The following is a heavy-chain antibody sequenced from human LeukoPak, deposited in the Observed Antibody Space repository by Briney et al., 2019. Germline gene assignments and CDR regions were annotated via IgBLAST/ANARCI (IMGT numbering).Heavy chain of an antibody. CDR2: IYYSGST. CDR1: GDSTTTTSSY. D-gene: IGHD2-2*01. CDR3: VGGVVPYDSHREYFQH. Sequence: SETLSLTCTVSGDSTTTTSSYWSWIRQHPAKGLEWIGYIYYSGSTYYNPSLKSRVTITVDTSKNQFSLNLSSVTAADTAVYYCVGGVVPYDSHREYFQHWGQGTLVTVSS. V-gene: IGHV4-31*03. J-gene: IGHJ1*01.